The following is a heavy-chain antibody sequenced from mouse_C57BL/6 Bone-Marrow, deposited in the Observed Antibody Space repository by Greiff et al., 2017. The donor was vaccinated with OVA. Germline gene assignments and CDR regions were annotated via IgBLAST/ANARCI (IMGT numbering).Heavy chain of an antibody. J-gene: IGHJ1*03. D-gene: IGHD1-1*01. CDR3: ATSTVVATLHYWYFDV. CDR2: IYPGDGDT. V-gene: IGHV1-80*01. Sequence: VKLMESGAELVKPGASVKISCKASGYAFSSYWMNWVKQRPGKGLEWIGQIYPGDGDTNYNGKFKGKATLTADKSSSTAYMQLSSLTSEDSAVYFCATSTVVATLHYWYFDVWGTGTTVTVSS. CDR1: GYAFSSYW.